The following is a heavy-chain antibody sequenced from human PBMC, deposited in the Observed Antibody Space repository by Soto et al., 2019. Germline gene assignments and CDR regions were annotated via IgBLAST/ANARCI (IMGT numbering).Heavy chain of an antibody. J-gene: IGHJ4*02. CDR2: IYPNSGGT. V-gene: IGHV1-2*02. CDR3: ARPPDYYDSSGYYYRVDFFDY. D-gene: IGHD3-22*01. Sequence: ASVKVSCKASGYTFTGYYMHWVRQAPGQGLEWMGWIYPNSGGTNYAQTCQGRVTMTRDTSISTAYMELSRLRSDDTAVYYCARPPDYYDSSGYYYRVDFFDYWGQGTLVTVS. CDR1: GYTFTGYY.